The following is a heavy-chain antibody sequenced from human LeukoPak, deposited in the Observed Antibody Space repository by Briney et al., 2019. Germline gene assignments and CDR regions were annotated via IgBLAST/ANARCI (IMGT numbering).Heavy chain of an antibody. D-gene: IGHD1-14*01. CDR2: ISGSDGRL. CDR3: AKESPYRAPTRTYYFDY. Sequence: GGSLRLSCAASGFTFSSYAMSWVRQAPGKGLEWVSAISGSDGRLFYADSVKGRFTISRDNSRNTVFLQMNSLRAEDTALYYCAKESPYRAPTRTYYFDYWGQGTPVTVSS. J-gene: IGHJ4*02. V-gene: IGHV3-23*01. CDR1: GFTFSSYA.